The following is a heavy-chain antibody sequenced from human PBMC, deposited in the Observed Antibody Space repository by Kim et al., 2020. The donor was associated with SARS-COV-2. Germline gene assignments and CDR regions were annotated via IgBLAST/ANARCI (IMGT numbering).Heavy chain of an antibody. CDR3: AKVTVTGMGGGCFAL. V-gene: IGHV3-23*01. CDR2: MSGTGDSS. D-gene: IGHD4-4*01. CDR1: GFTFSSSA. Sequence: GGSLRLSCAASGFTFSSSAMHWVRQAPGKGLEWVSLMSGTGDSSSYTDSVKGRFTISSDNSRSTLYLQINSLRVEATAVYYCAKVTVTGMGGGCFALWGRGTRVTVSS. J-gene: IGHJ2*01.